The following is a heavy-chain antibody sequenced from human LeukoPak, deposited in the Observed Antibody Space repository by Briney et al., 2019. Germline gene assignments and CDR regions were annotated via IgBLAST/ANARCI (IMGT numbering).Heavy chain of an antibody. CDR1: GGSVSSADYY. J-gene: IGHJ6*02. D-gene: IGHD3-9*01. V-gene: IGHV4-61*08. CDR3: ARVDWWFDIMTGWPAITNNGMDV. Sequence: SETLSLTCTVSGGSVSSADYYWSWIRHPPGKALEWIGYIYHTGSNNYKYSLKSRVTISLDTSKNRFSLRLTSMTAADTAVYYCARVDWWFDIMTGWPAITNNGMDVWGQGTTVIVSS. CDR2: IYHTGSN.